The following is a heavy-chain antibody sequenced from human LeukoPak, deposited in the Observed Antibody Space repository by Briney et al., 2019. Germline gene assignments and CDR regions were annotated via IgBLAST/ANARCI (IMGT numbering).Heavy chain of an antibody. Sequence: GGSLRLSCAASGFTFSSYAMSWVRQAPGKGLEWVSLISGSGGSTYYADSVKDRFTISRDNSKNTLSLQINSLRAEDTAVFYCAKVRTGSGGYTYGVDYWGQGTLVTVSS. V-gene: IGHV3-23*01. D-gene: IGHD5-18*01. CDR3: AKVRTGSGGYTYGVDY. J-gene: IGHJ4*02. CDR2: ISGSGGST. CDR1: GFTFSSYA.